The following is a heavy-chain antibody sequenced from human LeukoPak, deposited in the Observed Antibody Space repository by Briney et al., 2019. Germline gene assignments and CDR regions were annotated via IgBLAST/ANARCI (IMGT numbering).Heavy chain of an antibody. D-gene: IGHD1-7*01. J-gene: IGHJ6*02. CDR2: INAGNGNT. CDR1: GYTITSYG. V-gene: IGHV1-3*01. Sequence: GASVKVSRKASGYTITSYGISWVRQAPGQRLEWMGWINAGNGNTKYSQKFQGRVTIARDTSASTAYMELSSLRSEDTAVYYCAREKSKTNGKQSYYYYYYGMDVWGQGTTVTVSS. CDR3: AREKSKTNGKQSYYYYYYGMDV.